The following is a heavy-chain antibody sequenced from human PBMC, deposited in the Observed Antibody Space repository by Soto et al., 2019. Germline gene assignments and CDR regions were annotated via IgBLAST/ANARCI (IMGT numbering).Heavy chain of an antibody. V-gene: IGHV3-74*01. Sequence: EVQLVESGGGLVQPGESLRLSCAASGFTFSSYWMHWVRQAPGKGLVWVSRINSDGSRTNYADSVKGRFTVSRDNAKNTPYLQMNSLRAEATAVYYCARVLTGSWNWFDPWGQGTLVTVSS. CDR2: INSDGSRT. J-gene: IGHJ5*02. D-gene: IGHD6-13*01. CDR1: GFTFSSYW. CDR3: ARVLTGSWNWFDP.